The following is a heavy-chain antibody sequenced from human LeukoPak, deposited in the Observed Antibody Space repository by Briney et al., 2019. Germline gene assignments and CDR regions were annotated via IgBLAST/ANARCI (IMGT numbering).Heavy chain of an antibody. J-gene: IGHJ4*02. CDR2: ISSSSSYI. CDR3: AIPSWTTVTGVDY. CDR1: GFTFSSYS. V-gene: IGHV3-21*01. D-gene: IGHD4-17*01. Sequence: GGSLRLSCAAPGFTFSSYSMNWVRQAPGKGLEWVSSISSSSSYIYYADSVKGRFTISRDNAKNSLYLQMNSLRAEDTAVYYCAIPSWTTVTGVDYWGQGTLVTVSS.